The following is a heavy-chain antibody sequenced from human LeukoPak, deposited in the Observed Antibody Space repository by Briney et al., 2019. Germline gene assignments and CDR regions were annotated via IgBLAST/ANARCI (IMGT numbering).Heavy chain of an antibody. Sequence: SETLSLRCTVSGGSISSYYWSWIRQPAGKGLEWIGRIYTSGSSNSNPSLKSRVTMSADTSKNQFSLKLSSVTAADTAVYYCARDISVAGSFLLFDYWGQGTLVTVSS. CDR1: GGSISSYY. CDR2: IYTSGSS. V-gene: IGHV4-4*07. CDR3: ARDISVAGSFLLFDY. J-gene: IGHJ4*02. D-gene: IGHD6-19*01.